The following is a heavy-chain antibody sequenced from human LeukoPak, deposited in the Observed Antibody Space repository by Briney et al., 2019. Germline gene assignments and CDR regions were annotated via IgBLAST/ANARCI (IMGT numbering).Heavy chain of an antibody. CDR2: ISGSGSSK. CDR1: GFIFSDYY. V-gene: IGHV3-11*01. Sequence: PGGSLRLSCAASGFIFSDYYMTWIRQAPGKGLEWIAHISGSGSSKDYATSLRGRCSVSRENVENKLYLHITNVTVEDTAIYYCARRYLMAATPLDSWGKGTLVTVTS. D-gene: IGHD2-15*01. CDR3: ARRYLMAATPLDS. J-gene: IGHJ5*01.